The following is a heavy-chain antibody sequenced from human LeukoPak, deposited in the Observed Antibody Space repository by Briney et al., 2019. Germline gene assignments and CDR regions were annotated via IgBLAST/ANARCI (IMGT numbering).Heavy chain of an antibody. CDR3: AQGPGEYSPHYFTY. J-gene: IGHJ4*02. D-gene: IGHD5-18*01. V-gene: IGHV3-23*01. Sequence: GGSLRLSCAGSGFTFDNYAMTWVRQAPGKGLEWVASLTGYGDTTYYPDSVRGRFTISRDDAKNTLWLQMSSLRAEDTAVYYCAQGPGEYSPHYFTYWGLGTLVSVSS. CDR1: GFTFDNYA. CDR2: LTGYGDTT.